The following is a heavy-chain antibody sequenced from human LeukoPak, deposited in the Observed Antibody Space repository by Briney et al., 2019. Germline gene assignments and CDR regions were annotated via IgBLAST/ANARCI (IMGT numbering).Heavy chain of an antibody. Sequence: EASVKVSCKASGYTLTGYYMHWVRQAPGQGLEWMGWINPNSGGTNYAQKFQGRVTMTRDTSISTAYMELSRLRSDDTAVYYCARDLVLVVYDPAYYFDYWGQGTLVTVSS. J-gene: IGHJ4*02. CDR3: ARDLVLVVYDPAYYFDY. CDR1: GYTLTGYY. V-gene: IGHV1-2*02. D-gene: IGHD2-8*02. CDR2: INPNSGGT.